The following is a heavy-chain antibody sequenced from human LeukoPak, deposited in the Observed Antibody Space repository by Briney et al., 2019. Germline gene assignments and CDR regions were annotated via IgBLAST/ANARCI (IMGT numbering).Heavy chain of an antibody. CDR2: ISSSSSYI. Sequence: GGSLRLSCAASGFTFSSYSMNWVRQAPGKGLEWVSSISSSSSYIYYADSVKGRFTISRDNAKNSLYLQMNSLRAEDTAVYYCARGTPSSSGWLYYGMDVWGQGTTVTVSS. CDR1: GFTFSSYS. CDR3: ARGTPSSSGWLYYGMDV. J-gene: IGHJ6*02. V-gene: IGHV3-21*01. D-gene: IGHD6-19*01.